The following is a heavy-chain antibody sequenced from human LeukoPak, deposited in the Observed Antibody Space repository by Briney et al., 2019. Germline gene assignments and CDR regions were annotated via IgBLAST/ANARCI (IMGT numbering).Heavy chain of an antibody. V-gene: IGHV3-30-3*01. CDR1: GFTFSSYA. D-gene: IGHD1-1*01. CDR2: ISYDGSNK. Sequence: PGGSLRLSCAASGFTFSSYAMHWVRQAPGKGLEWVAVISYDGSNKYYADSVKGRFTISRDNSKNTLYLQMNSLRAEDTAVYYCARRPELEPEGYYFDYWGQGTLVTVSS. J-gene: IGHJ4*02. CDR3: ARRPELEPEGYYFDY.